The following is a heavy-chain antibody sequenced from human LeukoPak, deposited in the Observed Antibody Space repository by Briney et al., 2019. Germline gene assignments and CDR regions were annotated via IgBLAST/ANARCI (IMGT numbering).Heavy chain of an antibody. Sequence: SVKLSCKASVGTFSSYAISWVRQAPGQGLEWMGRIIPILGIANYAQKFQGRVTITADKSTSTAYMELSSLRSEDTAVYYCASLRWQEVDGMDVWGQGTTVTVSS. J-gene: IGHJ6*02. D-gene: IGHD4-23*01. CDR3: ASLRWQEVDGMDV. CDR2: IIPILGIA. CDR1: VGTFSSYA. V-gene: IGHV1-69*04.